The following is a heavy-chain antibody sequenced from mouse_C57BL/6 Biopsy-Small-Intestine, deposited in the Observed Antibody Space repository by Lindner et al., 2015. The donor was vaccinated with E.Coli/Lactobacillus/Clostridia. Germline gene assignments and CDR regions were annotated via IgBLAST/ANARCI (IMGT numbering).Heavy chain of an antibody. Sequence: SVKVSCKASGYTFTSYYLHWVRQAPGQGLEWMGKINPSAGSTTYAQTLQGRVTVTRDTSTSTAYMELNSLRSEDTAVYYCAKDLIGYGNFDLWGQGTLVTV. J-gene: IGHJ3*01. D-gene: IGHD1-1*01. V-gene: IGHV1-64*01. CDR3: AKDLIGYGNFDL. CDR2: INPSAGST. CDR1: GYTFTSYY.